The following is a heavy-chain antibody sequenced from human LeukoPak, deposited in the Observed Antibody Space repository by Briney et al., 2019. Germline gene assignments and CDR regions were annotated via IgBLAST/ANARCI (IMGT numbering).Heavy chain of an antibody. CDR1: GDSISGYY. Sequence: PSETLSLTCTVSGDSISGYYWSWIRQPPGKGLEWIGYIYYSGNTHYNPSLKSRVTISVDTSKNQFSLKLSSVTAADTAVYYRAREVAVAGSLWDYWGQGTLVTVSS. CDR2: IYYSGNT. J-gene: IGHJ4*02. D-gene: IGHD6-19*01. CDR3: AREVAVAGSLWDY. V-gene: IGHV4-59*01.